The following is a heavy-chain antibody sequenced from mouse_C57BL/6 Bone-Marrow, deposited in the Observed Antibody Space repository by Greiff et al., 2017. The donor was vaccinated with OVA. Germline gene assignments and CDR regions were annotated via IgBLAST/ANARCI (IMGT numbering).Heavy chain of an antibody. V-gene: IGHV1-18*01. J-gene: IGHJ1*03. CDR3: ARRLWWYFDV. Sequence: EVQLQQSGPELVKPGASVKISCKASGYTFTDYNINWVKQSRGQSLEWIGDINPNNGGTMYNEKFKGKATLTVDKSSSTAYMELRSLTSEDTAVYFCARRLWWYFDVWGTGTTVTVSS. CDR2: INPNNGGT. D-gene: IGHD1-1*02. CDR1: GYTFTDYN.